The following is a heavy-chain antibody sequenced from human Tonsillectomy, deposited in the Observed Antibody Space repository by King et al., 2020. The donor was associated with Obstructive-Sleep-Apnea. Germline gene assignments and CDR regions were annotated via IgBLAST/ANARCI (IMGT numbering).Heavy chain of an antibody. Sequence: VQLVQSGAEVKKPGESLKISCKGSGYSFTSYWIGWVRQMPGKGLEWMGIIYPGDSDTRYSPSFQGQVTISADKSISTAYLQWSSLKASDTAMYYCAREIRYSGSYYAFDIWGQGTMVTVSS. CDR1: GYSFTSYW. V-gene: IGHV5-51*01. J-gene: IGHJ3*02. CDR3: AREIRYSGSYYAFDI. CDR2: IYPGDSDT. D-gene: IGHD1-26*01.